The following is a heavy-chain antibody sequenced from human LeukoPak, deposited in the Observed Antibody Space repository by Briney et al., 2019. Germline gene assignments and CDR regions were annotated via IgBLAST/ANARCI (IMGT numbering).Heavy chain of an antibody. CDR3: ARDRLRAAAYYFDH. CDR2: IAADGRGK. V-gene: IGHV3-30*04. Sequence: GRSLRLSCAASGFIFSNYAMHWVRQAPGKGLQWVAVIAADGRGKHHADSVKGRFTISRDSSKNTVYLQMNSLRAEDTAVYYCARDRLRAAAYYFDHWGQGTLVTVSS. CDR1: GFIFSNYA. D-gene: IGHD6-25*01. J-gene: IGHJ4*02.